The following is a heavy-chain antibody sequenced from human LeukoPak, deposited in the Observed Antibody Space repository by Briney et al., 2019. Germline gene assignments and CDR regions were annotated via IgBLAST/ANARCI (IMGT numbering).Heavy chain of an antibody. V-gene: IGHV5-51*01. J-gene: IGHJ4*02. Sequence: GETLKISCKGSGYNFTNSWIAWVRQMPGKGLGWMGIIYAGDSDTTYSPSFQGQVTISADKSISTAYLQWSSLKASDTAMYYCARRPVGFGQYYFDYWGQGTLVT. CDR2: IYAGDSDT. CDR1: GYNFTNSW. CDR3: ARRPVGFGQYYFDY. D-gene: IGHD3/OR15-3a*01.